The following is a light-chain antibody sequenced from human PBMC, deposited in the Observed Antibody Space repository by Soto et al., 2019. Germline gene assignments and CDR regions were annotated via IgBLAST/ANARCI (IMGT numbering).Light chain of an antibody. CDR3: GSWDSSVSAYV. CDR1: SXNIGGNS. Sequence: SVLTQPPSVSAAPGQKVTISCSGSSXNIGGNSVSWYQQLPGTAPKLLIYDDNKRPSGIPDRFSGSKSGTSATLGITGVQTGDEADYYCGSWDSSVSAYVFGTGTKGTGL. V-gene: IGLV1-51*01. J-gene: IGLJ1*01. CDR2: DDN.